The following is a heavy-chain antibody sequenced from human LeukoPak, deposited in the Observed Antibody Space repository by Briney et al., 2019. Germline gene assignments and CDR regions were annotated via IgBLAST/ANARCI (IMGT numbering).Heavy chain of an antibody. J-gene: IGHJ4*02. CDR2: ISAYSGNT. Sequence: GASVKVSCKASGYTFNSYGISWVRQAPGQGLEWVGWISAYSGNTNYAQKVQGRVSMTTDTSTSTAYLELRSLRSDDTAVYYCARGADYSDSIDYGVWGQGTLVTVSS. D-gene: IGHD3-22*01. CDR1: GYTFNSYG. CDR3: ARGADYSDSIDYGV. V-gene: IGHV1-18*01.